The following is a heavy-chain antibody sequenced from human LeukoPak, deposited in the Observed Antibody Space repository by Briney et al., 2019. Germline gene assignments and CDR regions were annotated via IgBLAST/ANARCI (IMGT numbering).Heavy chain of an antibody. CDR1: GFTFSSYA. D-gene: IGHD5-12*01. V-gene: IGHV3-23*01. Sequence: GGSLRLSCAASGFTFSSYAMSWVRQAPGKGLEWVSAISGSGGSTYYADSVKSRFTISRDNSKNTLYLQMNSLRAEDTAVYYCAKDGSDYDHYFDYWGQGTLVTVSS. J-gene: IGHJ4*02. CDR2: ISGSGGST. CDR3: AKDGSDYDHYFDY.